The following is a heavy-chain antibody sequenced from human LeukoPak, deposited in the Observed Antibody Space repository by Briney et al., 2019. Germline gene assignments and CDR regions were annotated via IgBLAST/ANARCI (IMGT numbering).Heavy chain of an antibody. V-gene: IGHV3-23*01. CDR3: AKRGVNRNDMIDY. CDR1: GFTVRNNY. CDR2: ISGSGGST. Sequence: GGSLRLSCAASGFTVRNNYMTWVRQAPGKGLEWVSAISGSGGSTYYADSVKGRFTISRDNSKNTLYLQMNSLRAEDTAVYYCAKRGVNRNDMIDYWGQGTLVTVSS. J-gene: IGHJ4*02. D-gene: IGHD1-1*01.